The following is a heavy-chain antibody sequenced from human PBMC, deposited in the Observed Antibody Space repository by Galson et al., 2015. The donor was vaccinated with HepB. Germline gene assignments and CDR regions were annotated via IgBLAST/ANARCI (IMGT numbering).Heavy chain of an antibody. V-gene: IGHV3-23*01. CDR3: AKRGPGYCSSTTCYKSFDY. CDR2: MSGNTGDT. Sequence: SLRLSCAASGFTFSSYAMGWVRQAPGKGLEYVSAMSGNTGDTYYAGSVKGRFTFSRDNSKNTLYLQMNSLRAEDTAVYYCAKRGPGYCSSTTCYKSFDYWGQGTQVTVSS. CDR1: GFTFSSYA. J-gene: IGHJ4*02. D-gene: IGHD2-2*02.